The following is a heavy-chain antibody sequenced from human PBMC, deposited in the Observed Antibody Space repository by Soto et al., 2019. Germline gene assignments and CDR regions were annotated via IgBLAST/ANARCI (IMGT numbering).Heavy chain of an antibody. CDR3: ARGFTMLRGANLGNCFDP. CDR2: IIPIFGTA. CDR1: GGTFSSYA. J-gene: IGHJ5*02. V-gene: IGHV1-69*12. Sequence: QVQLVQSGAEVKKPGSSVKVSCKASGGTFSSYAISWVRQAPGQGLEWMGGIIPIFGTANYAQKFQGRVTITADQSTSRDYMELSSMRSEDTAVYYSARGFTMLRGANLGNCFDPWGQGTLVTVSS. D-gene: IGHD3-10*01.